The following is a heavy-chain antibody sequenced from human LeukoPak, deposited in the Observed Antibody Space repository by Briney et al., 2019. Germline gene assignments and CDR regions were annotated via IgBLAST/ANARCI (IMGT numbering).Heavy chain of an antibody. V-gene: IGHV4-34*01. Sequence: ASETLSLTCAVYGGSFSGYYWSWIRQPPGKGLEWIGEINHSGSTNYNPSLKSRVTISVDTSKNQFSLKLSSVTAADTAVYYCARGRSSSSLHVEFDYWGQGTLVTVSS. CDR1: GGSFSGYY. J-gene: IGHJ4*02. CDR3: ARGRSSSSLHVEFDY. CDR2: INHSGST. D-gene: IGHD6-6*01.